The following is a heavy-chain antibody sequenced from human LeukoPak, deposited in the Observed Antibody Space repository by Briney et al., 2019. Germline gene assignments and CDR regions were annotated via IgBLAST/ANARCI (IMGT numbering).Heavy chain of an antibody. CDR2: ISGSGGST. CDR1: GFTFSTYE. J-gene: IGHJ4*02. Sequence: GGSLRLSCAASGFTFSTYEMSWVRQAPGKELEWVSAISGSGGSTYYADSVKGRFTISRDNSKNTLYLQMNSLRAEDTAVYYCAKVLVSSFYFDYWGQGTLVTVSS. V-gene: IGHV3-23*01. CDR3: AKVLVSSFYFDY. D-gene: IGHD6-13*01.